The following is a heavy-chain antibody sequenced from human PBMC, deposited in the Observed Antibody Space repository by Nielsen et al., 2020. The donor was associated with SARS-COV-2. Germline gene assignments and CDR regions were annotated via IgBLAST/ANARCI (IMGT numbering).Heavy chain of an antibody. V-gene: IGHV3-23*01. J-gene: IGHJ4*02. CDR2: ISASGGST. CDR3: AASKSGYYFDL. Sequence: GESLKISCAASGFTFTNYGMTWVRQDPGKGLEWVSTISASGGSTFYTDSVKGRFTISRDSFKNTLYLQMNSLRAEDTAVYYCAASKSGYYFDLWGQGTLFTVSS. CDR1: GFTFTNYG. D-gene: IGHD6-13*01.